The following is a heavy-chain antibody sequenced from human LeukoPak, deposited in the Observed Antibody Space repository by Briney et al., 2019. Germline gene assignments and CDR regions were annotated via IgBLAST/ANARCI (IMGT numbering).Heavy chain of an antibody. V-gene: IGHV3-64*01. CDR1: GFTFSSYA. D-gene: IGHD3-10*01. CDR2: ISSNGGST. J-gene: IGHJ3*02. Sequence: GGSLRLSCAASGFTFSSYAMHWVRQAPGKGLEYVSAISSNGGSTYYANSVKGRFTISRDNSKNTLYLQMGSLRAEDTAVYYCARDRDPSGELDAFDIWGQGTMVTVSS. CDR3: ARDRDPSGELDAFDI.